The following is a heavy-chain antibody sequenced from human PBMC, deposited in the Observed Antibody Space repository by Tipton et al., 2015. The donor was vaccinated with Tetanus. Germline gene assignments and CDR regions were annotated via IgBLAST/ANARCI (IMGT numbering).Heavy chain of an antibody. D-gene: IGHD3-10*01. CDR2: LTYSGRT. V-gene: IGHV4-39*02. J-gene: IGHJ4*02. Sequence: TLSLTCVVSGGSLSAGGHYGAWVRQSPGKGLEWIGSLTYSGRTYYSPSLKGRLTMSVDTSKKDFSLRLRSVTAADTAVYYCARLREIVSRSGWAFDYWGQGKQVTVSS. CDR3: ARLREIVSRSGWAFDY. CDR1: GGSLSAGGHY.